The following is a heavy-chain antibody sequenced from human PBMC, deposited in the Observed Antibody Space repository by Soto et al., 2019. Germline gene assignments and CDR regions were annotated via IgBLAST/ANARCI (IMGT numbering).Heavy chain of an antibody. D-gene: IGHD5-12*01. Sequence: PGGSLRLSCAASGFTFSSYSMNWVRQAPGKGLEWVSSISSSSSYIYYADSVKGRFTISRDNAKNSLYLQMNSLRAEDTAVYYCARDESRRDGYNWVFDYWGQGTLVTVSS. V-gene: IGHV3-21*01. CDR2: ISSSSSYI. J-gene: IGHJ4*02. CDR1: GFTFSSYS. CDR3: ARDESRRDGYNWVFDY.